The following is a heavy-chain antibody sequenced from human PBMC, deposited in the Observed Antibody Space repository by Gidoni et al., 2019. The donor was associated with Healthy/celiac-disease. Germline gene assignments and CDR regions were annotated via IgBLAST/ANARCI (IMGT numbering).Heavy chain of an antibody. CDR3: ARDHYYDSRYGMDV. CDR2: ISSSSSYI. D-gene: IGHD3-22*01. Sequence: EVQLVESGGGLVKPGGSLRLSCAASGFTFSSYSMNWVRQAPGKVLEWVSSISSSSSYIYYADSVKGRFTISRDNAKNSLYLQMNSLRAEDTAVYYCARDHYYDSRYGMDVWGQGTTVTVSS. CDR1: GFTFSSYS. J-gene: IGHJ6*02. V-gene: IGHV3-21*01.